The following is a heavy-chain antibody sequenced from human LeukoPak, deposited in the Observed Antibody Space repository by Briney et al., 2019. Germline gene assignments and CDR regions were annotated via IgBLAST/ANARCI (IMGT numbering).Heavy chain of an antibody. CDR1: GLTVSTNY. D-gene: IGHD4-17*01. Sequence: GGSLRLSCAASGLTVSTNYMSWVRQAPGKGLEWVSVIYHGGTTFYADSVKGRFAISRDNSENTLYLQMNNLRAEDTAVYYCARDAIYGDYLYYFDYWGQGILVTVSS. V-gene: IGHV3-66*01. J-gene: IGHJ4*02. CDR3: ARDAIYGDYLYYFDY. CDR2: IYHGGTT.